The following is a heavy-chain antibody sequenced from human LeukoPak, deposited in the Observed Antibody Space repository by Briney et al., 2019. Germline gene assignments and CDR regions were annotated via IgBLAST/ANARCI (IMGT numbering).Heavy chain of an antibody. CDR1: GYTLTELS. CDR3: AIESLGELSLPFLDY. D-gene: IGHD3-16*02. J-gene: IGHJ4*02. CDR2: FDPEDGET. V-gene: IGHV1-24*01. Sequence: ASVKVSCKVSGYTLTELSLHWVRQPPGKGLEWMGGFDPEDGETIYAQELEGRVTMTEDTSTATAYMELSSLRSEDTAVYYCAIESLGELSLPFLDYWGQGTLVTLSP.